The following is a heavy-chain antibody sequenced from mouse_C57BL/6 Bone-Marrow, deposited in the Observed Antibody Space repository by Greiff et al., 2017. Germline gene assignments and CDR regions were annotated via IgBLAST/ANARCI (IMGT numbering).Heavy chain of an antibody. CDR1: GFSFNTYA. J-gene: IGHJ1*03. D-gene: IGHD2-5*01. Sequence: EVQGVESGGGLVQPKGSLKLSCAASGFSFNTYAMNWVRQAPGKGLEWVARIRSKSNNYATYYADSVKARFTISRDDSESMLYLQMNNLKTEDTAMYYCVRDYSNSYWYFDVWGTGTTVTVSS. CDR2: IRSKSNNYAT. V-gene: IGHV10-1*01. CDR3: VRDYSNSYWYFDV.